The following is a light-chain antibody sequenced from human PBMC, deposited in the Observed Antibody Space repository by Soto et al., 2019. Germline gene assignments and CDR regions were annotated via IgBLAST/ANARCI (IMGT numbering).Light chain of an antibody. J-gene: IGLJ1*01. V-gene: IGLV1-40*01. Sequence: QSVLTQPPSVSGAPGQRATISCTGSSSNIGAGFDVHWYQQLPGTAPKLLIYGNNNRPSGVPDRFSGSKSGTSASLAITGLQAEDEADYYCQSYDSSLSGYVFGTGTKLTVL. CDR3: QSYDSSLSGYV. CDR2: GNN. CDR1: SSNIGAGFD.